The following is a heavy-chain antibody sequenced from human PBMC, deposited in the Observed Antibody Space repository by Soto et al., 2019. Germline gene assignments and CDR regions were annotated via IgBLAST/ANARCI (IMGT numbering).Heavy chain of an antibody. D-gene: IGHD6-13*01. CDR1: GYTFTRYS. CDR3: ARDGLPFSYSSSWYGSLFDS. CDR2: INAANGKT. Sequence: GASVKVSCKASGYTFTRYSIHWVRQAPGQRLERMGWINAANGKTEYSQKFQVRVTMTRDTAASTVYMELSSLRFEDTAVYYCARDGLPFSYSSSWYGSLFDSWGQGTLVTVSS. J-gene: IGHJ4*02. V-gene: IGHV1-3*01.